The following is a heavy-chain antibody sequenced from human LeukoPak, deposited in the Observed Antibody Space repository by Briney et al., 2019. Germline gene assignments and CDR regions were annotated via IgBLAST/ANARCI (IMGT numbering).Heavy chain of an antibody. CDR1: GFTFSSYG. J-gene: IGHJ2*01. Sequence: GGSLRLSCAASGFTFSSYGMHWVRQAPGKGLEWVAVIWYDGSNKYYADSVKGRFTISRDNAKNSLYLQMNSLRAEDTAVYYCAVAGLSYWYFDLWGRGTLVTVSS. CDR2: IWYDGSNK. D-gene: IGHD6-19*01. CDR3: AVAGLSYWYFDL. V-gene: IGHV3-33*03.